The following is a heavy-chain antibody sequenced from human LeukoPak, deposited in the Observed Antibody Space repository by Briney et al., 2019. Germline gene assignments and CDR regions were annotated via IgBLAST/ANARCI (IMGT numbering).Heavy chain of an antibody. CDR3: ARVWYGSSTLGWFDP. D-gene: IGHD3-10*01. CDR2: VYYTGST. CDR1: GGSITSTSYY. V-gene: IGHV4-39*01. Sequence: SETLSLTCSVSGGSITSTSYYWGWIRQPPGEGLEWIGSVYYTGSTYYNPSHRSRVTISVDTSKNQFSLRLSSVTAADTAVFYCARVWYGSSTLGWFDPWGQGTLVTVSS. J-gene: IGHJ5*02.